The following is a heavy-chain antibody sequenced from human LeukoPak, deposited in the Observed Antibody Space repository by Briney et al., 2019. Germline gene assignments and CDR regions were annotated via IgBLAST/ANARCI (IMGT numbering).Heavy chain of an antibody. CDR3: AKEGSSSSYGMDV. V-gene: IGHV3-43*01. CDR2: ISWDGGST. D-gene: IGHD6-13*01. CDR1: GFTFDDYT. Sequence: GGSLRLSCAASGFTFDDYTMHWVRQAPGKGLEWVSLISWDGGSTYYADSVKGRFTISRDNSKNSLYLQMNSLRTEDTALYYCAKEGSSSSYGMDVWGQGTTVTVSS. J-gene: IGHJ6*02.